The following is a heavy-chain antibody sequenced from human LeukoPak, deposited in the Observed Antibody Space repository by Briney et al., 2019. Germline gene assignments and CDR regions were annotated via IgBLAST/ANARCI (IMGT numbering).Heavy chain of an antibody. CDR1: GGSIRSY. Sequence: PSETLSLTCTVSGGSIRSYWSWIRQPAGKGLEWIGRIYGSGSTDYNPSLKSRVTMSIDTSKNQFSLNLISVTAADTAMYYCARHVGGWLQSDYWGQGTLVTVSS. J-gene: IGHJ4*02. D-gene: IGHD5-24*01. CDR3: ARHVGGWLQSDY. CDR2: IYGSGST. V-gene: IGHV4-4*07.